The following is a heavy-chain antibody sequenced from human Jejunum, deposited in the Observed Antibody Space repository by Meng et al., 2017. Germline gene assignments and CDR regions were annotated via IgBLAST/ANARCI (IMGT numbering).Heavy chain of an antibody. CDR1: GGSISDSNW. V-gene: IGHV4-4*02. Sequence: VQLQGPGPGLVKPSGPLSLTCAVLGGSISDSNWWSWVRQPPGKGLEWIGEIYHTGSTNYNPSLKSRVTMSLDKSKNQFFLDLTSVTAADTAVYYCARDLLGPAIAASGYFDPWGQGTLVTVSS. CDR2: IYHTGST. D-gene: IGHD5-12*01. J-gene: IGHJ5*02. CDR3: ARDLLGPAIAASGYFDP.